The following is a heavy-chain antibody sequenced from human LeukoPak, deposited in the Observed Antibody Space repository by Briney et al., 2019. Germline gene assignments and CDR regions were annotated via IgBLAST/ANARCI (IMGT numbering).Heavy chain of an antibody. V-gene: IGHV3-74*03. CDR3: ARDGGSGTPFDF. D-gene: IGHD3-10*01. CDR1: GFTFSSYW. J-gene: IGHJ4*02. Sequence: GGSLRLSCAASGFTFSSYWMHWVRQAPGKGLLRVSRITTDGGSTEYADSVKGRFTISRDNVKNTLYLQLNSLRAEDTAVYYCARDGGSGTPFDFWGQGTLVTVSS. CDR2: ITTDGGST.